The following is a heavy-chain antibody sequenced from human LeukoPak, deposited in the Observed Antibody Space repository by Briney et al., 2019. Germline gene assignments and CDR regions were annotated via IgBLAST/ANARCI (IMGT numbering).Heavy chain of an antibody. D-gene: IGHD3-22*01. J-gene: IGHJ4*02. V-gene: IGHV4-39*07. CDR1: GGSISCSSYY. Sequence: SETLSLTCTVSGGSISCSSYYWGWIRQPPGKGLEWIGSIYYSGSTYYNPSLKSRVTISMDKSKNQFSLKLSSVTAADTAVYYCASTYYYDSSGYRPHGSFDYWGQGTLVTVSS. CDR3: ASTYYYDSSGYRPHGSFDY. CDR2: IYYSGST.